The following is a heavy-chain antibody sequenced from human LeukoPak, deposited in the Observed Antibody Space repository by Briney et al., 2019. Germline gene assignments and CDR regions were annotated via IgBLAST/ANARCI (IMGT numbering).Heavy chain of an antibody. D-gene: IGHD3-22*01. CDR3: AKRSSTSSGYFDF. CDR2: ITGSGAYT. V-gene: IGHV3-23*01. CDR1: GFTFNNYA. J-gene: IGHJ4*02. Sequence: GGSLRLSCAASGFTFNNYAMTWVRQAPGKGLEWVSAITGSGAYTNYADSVKGRFTISRDNSKNTIYLQMNSLRAEDTAIYYCAKRSSTSSGYFDFWGRGTLVTVSS.